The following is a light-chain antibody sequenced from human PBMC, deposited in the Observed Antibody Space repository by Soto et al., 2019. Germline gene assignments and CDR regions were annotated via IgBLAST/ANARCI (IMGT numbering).Light chain of an antibody. J-gene: IGLJ1*01. CDR3: SSYTSSSTLYV. V-gene: IGLV2-14*01. CDR2: DVS. Sequence: QSVLTKPASVTGSPGGSITISCTGTSSDVGGYNYVSWYQQHPGKAPKLMIYDVSNRPSGVSNRFSGSKSGNTASLTISGLQAEDEADYYCSSYTSSSTLYVFGTGTKATVL. CDR1: SSDVGGYNY.